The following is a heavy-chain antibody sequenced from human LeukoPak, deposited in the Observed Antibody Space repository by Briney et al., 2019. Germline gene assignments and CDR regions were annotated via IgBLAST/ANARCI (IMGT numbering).Heavy chain of an antibody. CDR3: ARLTSTEYYYMDV. Sequence: SETLSLTCTVSGYSISSGYYWGWIRQPPGKGLEWIGSIYHSGSTYYNPSLKSRVTISVDTSKNQFSLKLSSVTAADTAVYYCARLTSTEYYYMDVWGKGTTVTVSS. J-gene: IGHJ6*03. CDR2: IYHSGST. V-gene: IGHV4-38-2*02. CDR1: GYSISSGYY. D-gene: IGHD5/OR15-5a*01.